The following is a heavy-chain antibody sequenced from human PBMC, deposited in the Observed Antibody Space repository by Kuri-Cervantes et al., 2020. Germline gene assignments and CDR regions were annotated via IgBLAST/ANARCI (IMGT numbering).Heavy chain of an antibody. V-gene: IGHV3-49*03. Sequence: GGSLRLSCTASGFTFGDYAMSWFRQAPGKGLEWVGFIRSKAYGGTTEYAASVKGRFTISRDDSKNTLYLQMNSLKTEDTAVYYCTTKNYDFWSGYYGVVYWGQGTLVTVSS. D-gene: IGHD3-3*01. CDR2: IRSKAYGGTT. J-gene: IGHJ4*02. CDR3: TTKNYDFWSGYYGVVY. CDR1: GFTFGDYA.